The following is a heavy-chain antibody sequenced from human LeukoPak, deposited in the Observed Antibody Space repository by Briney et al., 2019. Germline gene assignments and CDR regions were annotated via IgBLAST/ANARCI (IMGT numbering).Heavy chain of an antibody. CDR3: ARETNIDY. CDR1: GFTFSSYA. D-gene: IGHD1-7*01. Sequence: GGSLRLSCAASGFTFSSYAMSWVRQAPGKGLEWVSSISSSGSYIYFADSVKGRFTISRDNAKNSLYLQMNSLRAEDTAVYYCARETNIDYWGQGTLVTVSS. CDR2: ISSSGSYI. V-gene: IGHV3-21*01. J-gene: IGHJ4*02.